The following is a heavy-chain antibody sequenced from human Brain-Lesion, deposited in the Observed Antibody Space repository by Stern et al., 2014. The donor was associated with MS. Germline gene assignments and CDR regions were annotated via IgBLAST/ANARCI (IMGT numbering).Heavy chain of an antibody. Sequence: QVQLVESGSGLVKPSQTLSLTCAVSGGSISSGDYSWSWIRQPPGKSLEWIGNIVHSGSTYYNPSLKSRVSISVDRSKNQFSLKLSSVTAADTAMYYCARIFGGNFDNWGQGTLVTVSS. CDR1: GGSISSGDYS. J-gene: IGHJ4*02. CDR3: ARIFGGNFDN. D-gene: IGHD4-23*01. CDR2: IVHSGST. V-gene: IGHV4-30-2*01.